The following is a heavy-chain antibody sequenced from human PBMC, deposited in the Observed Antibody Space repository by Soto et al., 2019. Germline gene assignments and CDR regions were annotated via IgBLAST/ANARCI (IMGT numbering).Heavy chain of an antibody. CDR1: GFTFSSYS. Sequence: GGSLRLSCAASGFTFSSYSMNWVRQAPGKGLEWVSSVSGSGGFTYYADSVKGRFTISRDNSKNTLYLQMNSLRAEDTAIYYCAKVGEEDYYDSSGYFDYWGQGTLVTVSS. V-gene: IGHV3-23*01. D-gene: IGHD3-22*01. CDR3: AKVGEEDYYDSSGYFDY. J-gene: IGHJ4*02. CDR2: VSGSGGFT.